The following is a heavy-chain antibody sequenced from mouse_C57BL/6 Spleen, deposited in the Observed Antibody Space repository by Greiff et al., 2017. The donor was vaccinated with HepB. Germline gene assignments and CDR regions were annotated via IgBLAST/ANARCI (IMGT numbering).Heavy chain of an antibody. Sequence: QVQLQQSGAELVRPGTSVKVSCKAPGYAFTNYLIEWVKQRPGQGLEWIGVINPGSGGNNYNEKFKGKATLTADKSSSTAYMQLSSLTSEDSAVYFCAAERGDWGQGTSVTVSS. J-gene: IGHJ4*01. CDR3: AAERGD. V-gene: IGHV1-54*01. CDR1: GYAFTNYL. CDR2: INPGSGGN.